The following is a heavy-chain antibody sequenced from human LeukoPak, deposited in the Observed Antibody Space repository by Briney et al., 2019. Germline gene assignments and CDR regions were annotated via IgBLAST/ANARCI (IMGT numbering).Heavy chain of an antibody. Sequence: PSETLSLTCTVSGGSISSYYWSWIRQPAGKGLEWIGRIYTSGSTNYNPSLKSRVTMSVDTSKNQFSLKLSSVTAADTAVYYCARSPDYYDSSGSLDYWGQGTLVTVSS. J-gene: IGHJ4*02. V-gene: IGHV4-4*07. CDR3: ARSPDYYDSSGSLDY. CDR2: IYTSGST. D-gene: IGHD3-22*01. CDR1: GGSISSYY.